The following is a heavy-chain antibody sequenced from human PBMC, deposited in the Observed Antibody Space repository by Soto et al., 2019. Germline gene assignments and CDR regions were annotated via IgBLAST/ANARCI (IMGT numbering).Heavy chain of an antibody. D-gene: IGHD5-18*01. CDR2: IKSKTDGGTT. CDR1: GFTFSNAW. V-gene: IGHV3-15*01. CDR3: TTDGIGTAMVPFDI. Sequence: GGSLRLSCAASGFTFSNAWMSWVRQAPGKGLEWVGRIKSKTDGGTTDYAAPVKGRFTISRDDSKNTLYLQMNSLKTEDTAVYYCTTDGIGTAMVPFDIWGQGTMVTVSS. J-gene: IGHJ3*02.